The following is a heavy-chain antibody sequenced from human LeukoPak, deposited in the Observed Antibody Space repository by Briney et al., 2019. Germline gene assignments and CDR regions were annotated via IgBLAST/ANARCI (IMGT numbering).Heavy chain of an antibody. CDR1: GGSISSYY. Sequence: SETLSLTCTVSGGSISSYYWSWIRQPAGKGLEWIGRIYTSGSTNYNPSLKSRVTMSVDTSKNQFSLKLSSVTAADTAVYYCARDYYDSSGYYNLGLAYGMAVWGQGTTVTVSS. CDR2: IYTSGST. V-gene: IGHV4-4*07. D-gene: IGHD3-22*01. CDR3: ARDYYDSSGYYNLGLAYGMAV. J-gene: IGHJ6*02.